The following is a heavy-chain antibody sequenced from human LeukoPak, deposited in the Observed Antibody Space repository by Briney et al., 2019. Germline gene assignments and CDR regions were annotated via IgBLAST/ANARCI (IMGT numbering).Heavy chain of an antibody. Sequence: ASVKVSCKASGYTFTGYYMHWVRQAPGQGLEWMGWINPNSGGTNYAQKFQGRVTTTRDTSISTAYMELSRLRSDDTAVYYCARARTFFDSSGYYDLVYWGQGTLVTVSS. J-gene: IGHJ4*02. D-gene: IGHD3-22*01. V-gene: IGHV1-2*02. CDR1: GYTFTGYY. CDR3: ARARTFFDSSGYYDLVY. CDR2: INPNSGGT.